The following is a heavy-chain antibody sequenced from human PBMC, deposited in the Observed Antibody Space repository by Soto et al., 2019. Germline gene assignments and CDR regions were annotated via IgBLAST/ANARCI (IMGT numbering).Heavy chain of an antibody. CDR2: INHSGST. CDR3: ARLGVLRYFDWPIQYYFDY. V-gene: IGHV4-34*01. J-gene: IGHJ4*02. CDR1: GGSFSGYY. D-gene: IGHD3-9*01. Sequence: SETLSLTCAVYGGSFSGYYLSWIRQPPGKGLEWIGEINHSGSTNYNPSLKSRVTISVDTSKNQFSLKLSSVTAADAAVYYCARLGVLRYFDWPIQYYFDYWGRGTLVTVSS.